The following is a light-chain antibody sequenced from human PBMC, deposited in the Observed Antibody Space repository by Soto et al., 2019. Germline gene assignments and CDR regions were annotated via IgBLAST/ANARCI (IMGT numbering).Light chain of an antibody. CDR1: QSVSSS. J-gene: IGKJ1*01. CDR2: DAS. Sequence: EIVLTQSPATLSLSPGERATLFCRASQSVSSSLAWYQQKPGQAPRLLIYDASNRATGIPARFNGSGSGTDFTLTNSSLEPEDFAVYYCQQRANWPPTWTFGQGTKVEIQ. CDR3: QQRANWPPTWT. V-gene: IGKV3-11*01.